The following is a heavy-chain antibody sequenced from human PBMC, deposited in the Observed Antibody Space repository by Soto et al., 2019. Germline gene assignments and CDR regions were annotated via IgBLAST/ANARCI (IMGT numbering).Heavy chain of an antibody. CDR1: GFSLSASGVG. CDR3: AHISLYSYSRFEY. J-gene: IGHJ4*02. D-gene: IGHD5-18*01. V-gene: IGHV2-5*02. CDR2: IYWDDDK. Sequence: QITLKESGPTLVKPTQTLTLTCTFSGFSLSASGVGVGWIRQPPGKALEWLALIYWDDDKRYSASLKSSLTITKHPSESEVVLTMTNIDPGDTATYDYAHISLYSYSRFEYWGQGTLVTVSS.